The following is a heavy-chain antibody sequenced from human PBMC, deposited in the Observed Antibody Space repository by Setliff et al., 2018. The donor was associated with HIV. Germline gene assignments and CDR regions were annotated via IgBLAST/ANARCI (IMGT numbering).Heavy chain of an antibody. V-gene: IGHV3-21*06. CDR2: ISSSGSYI. Sequence: LRLSCAASGFTFSGYSMNWVRQAPGKGLEWVSSISSSGSYIYYADSMKGRFTISRDNAKNSLYLQMNSLRAEDTAVYYCARIVVAASDAFDIWGQGTKVTVSS. D-gene: IGHD2-15*01. CDR3: ARIVVAASDAFDI. CDR1: GFTFSGYS. J-gene: IGHJ3*02.